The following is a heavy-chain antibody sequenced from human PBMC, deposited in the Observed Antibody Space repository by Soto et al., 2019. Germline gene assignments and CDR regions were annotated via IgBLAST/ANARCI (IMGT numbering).Heavy chain of an antibody. J-gene: IGHJ4*02. CDR1: TFIFSTYW. CDR3: VGDGNNWNDFDY. CDR2: IKRDGSET. Sequence: EVQLVESGGGLVQPGGSLRLSCAAPTFIFSTYWMTWVRQAPGKGLEWLANIKRDGSETHYADSVKGRLTISRDNAKDSLYLQMNSLGVEDTAVYYGVGDGNNWNDFDYWGQGTLVAVSS. V-gene: IGHV3-7*01. D-gene: IGHD1-20*01.